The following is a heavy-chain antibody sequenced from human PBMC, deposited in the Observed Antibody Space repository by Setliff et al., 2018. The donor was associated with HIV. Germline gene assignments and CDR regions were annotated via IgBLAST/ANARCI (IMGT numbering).Heavy chain of an antibody. Sequence: PGGSLRLSCAASGFTFSDHYMDWVRQAPGKGLEWVGRTRNKANSYTTEYAASVKGRFTISRDGSKNSVYLQMNSLKTEDTAIYYCSRMSYDSSGYYGGSFDYWGQGTTVTVSS. CDR3: SRMSYDSSGYYGGSFDY. D-gene: IGHD3-22*01. V-gene: IGHV3-72*01. J-gene: IGHJ4*03. CDR2: TRNKANSYTT. CDR1: GFTFSDHY.